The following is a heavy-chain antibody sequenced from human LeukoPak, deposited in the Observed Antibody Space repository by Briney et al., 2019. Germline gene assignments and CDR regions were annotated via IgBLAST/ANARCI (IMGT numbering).Heavy chain of an antibody. D-gene: IGHD3-22*01. CDR2: INPNSGGA. Sequence: GASVKVSCKASGYTFTGYYMHWVRQAPGKGLDWMGWINPNSGGANLAQKFQGRVTMTRDTSISTAYMELSRLRSNDTAVYYCARGGSRYYDSSGYYPFDFWGQGTLVTVSS. J-gene: IGHJ4*02. CDR3: ARGGSRYYDSSGYYPFDF. V-gene: IGHV1-2*02. CDR1: GYTFTGYY.